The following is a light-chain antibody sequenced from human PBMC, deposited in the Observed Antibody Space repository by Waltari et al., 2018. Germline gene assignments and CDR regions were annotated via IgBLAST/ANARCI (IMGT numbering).Light chain of an antibody. V-gene: IGKV3-11*01. Sequence: EIVLTQSPATLSFFPGERVTLSCRASQSVSRYMAWYQQKPGQAPRLLIYDISNRATGIPARFSGSGSWSDFTLTISSLEPEDFAVYYCHQHNNWPYTFGQGTKLEI. CDR3: HQHNNWPYT. CDR1: QSVSRY. CDR2: DIS. J-gene: IGKJ2*01.